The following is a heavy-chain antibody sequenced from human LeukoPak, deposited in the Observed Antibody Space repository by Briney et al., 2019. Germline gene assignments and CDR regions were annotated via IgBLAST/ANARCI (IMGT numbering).Heavy chain of an antibody. CDR3: ARVPLRWGDAFDI. CDR1: GGSISSGGYY. V-gene: IGHV4-30-4*01. D-gene: IGHD4-23*01. Sequence: SETLSLTCTVSGGSISSGGYYWSWIRQPPGKGLEWIGYIYYSGSTYYNPSLKSRVTISVDTSKNQFSLKLSSVTAADTAVYYCARVPLRWGDAFDIWGQGTMVTVSS. J-gene: IGHJ3*02. CDR2: IYYSGST.